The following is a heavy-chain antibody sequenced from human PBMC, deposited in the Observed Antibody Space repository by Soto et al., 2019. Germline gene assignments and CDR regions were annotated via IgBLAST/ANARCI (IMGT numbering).Heavy chain of an antibody. V-gene: IGHV4-4*02. J-gene: IGHJ6*02. CDR2: IHHSGAT. Sequence: QVQLQESGPGLVQTSGTLSLTCAVSGDSITGNDWWSWVRQPPGKGLEWIGEIHHSGATNYNPSLKSRVSISIDTSKNQISLKLNSVTAADTAMFYCATQGFFRMGVWGRGTTVTVSS. CDR1: GDSITGNDW. CDR3: ATQGFFRMGV.